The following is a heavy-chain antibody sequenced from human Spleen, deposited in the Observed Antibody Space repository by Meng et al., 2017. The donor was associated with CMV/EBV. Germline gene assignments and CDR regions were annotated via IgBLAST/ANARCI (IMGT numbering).Heavy chain of an antibody. D-gene: IGHD2-2*01. CDR3: ARTIVAPNTWDYFDY. CDR2: IYNTGSA. J-gene: IGHJ4*02. Sequence: GESLKISCTASGFAISSHYMSWVRQAPGKGLEWVSIIYNTGSAYYPDSLMGRFTVSRDSSKNTLYLQMSILTADDTAVYYCARTIVAPNTWDYFDYWGRGILVTVSS. V-gene: IGHV3-53*01. CDR1: GFAISSHY.